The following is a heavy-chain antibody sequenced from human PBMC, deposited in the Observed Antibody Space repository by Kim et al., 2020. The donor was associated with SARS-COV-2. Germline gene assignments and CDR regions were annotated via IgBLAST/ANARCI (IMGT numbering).Heavy chain of an antibody. V-gene: IGHV6-1*01. D-gene: IGHD6-13*01. CDR2: YN. J-gene: IGHJ4*02. CDR3: AREGYSSSDY. Sequence: YNDYAVSVKSRITINPDTSKNQFSLQLNSVTPEDTAVYYCAREGYSSSDYWGQGTLVTVSS.